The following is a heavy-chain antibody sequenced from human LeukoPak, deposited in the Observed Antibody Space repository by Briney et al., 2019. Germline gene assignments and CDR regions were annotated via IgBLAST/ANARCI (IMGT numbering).Heavy chain of an antibody. CDR2: ISNSGDAT. V-gene: IGHV3-23*01. D-gene: IGHD1-1*01. Sequence: PGGSLRLSCAVSGFTFSSYTMSWVRQAPGKGLEWVSTISNSGDATYYADSVKGRFTISRDNSKNTLYLQMNSLRAEDTAVYYCAKAPPYKKYFDYWGQGTLVTVSS. CDR1: GFTFSSYT. J-gene: IGHJ4*02. CDR3: AKAPPYKKYFDY.